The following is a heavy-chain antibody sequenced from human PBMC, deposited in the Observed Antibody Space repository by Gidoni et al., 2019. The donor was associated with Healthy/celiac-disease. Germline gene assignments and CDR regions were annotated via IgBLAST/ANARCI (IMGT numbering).Heavy chain of an antibody. D-gene: IGHD2-2*01. CDR1: GFSLSTSGVG. V-gene: IGHV2-5*02. CDR2: IYWEDDK. CDR3: AHTLSPDTYCSSTSCHGGRDYFDY. J-gene: IGHJ4*02. Sequence: HITLKESGPTLVNPTQTLTRTCTFSGFSLSTSGVGVGWIRQPPGKALEWLALIYWEDDKRYSPSLKSRLTITTDTSKNQVVLTMTNMDPVHTVTYYCAHTLSPDTYCSSTSCHGGRDYFDYWGQGTLVTVSS.